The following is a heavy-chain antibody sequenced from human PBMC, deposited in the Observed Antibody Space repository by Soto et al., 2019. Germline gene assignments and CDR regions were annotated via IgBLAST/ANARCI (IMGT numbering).Heavy chain of an antibody. Sequence: PGGSLRLSCAVSGFTFSNYDMSWVRQAPGKGLEWVSGISGSGVSTYHADSVKGRFTISRDNSKNTAYLQMNSLRAEDTAVYYCAKVGFYGSGSPPVSHYWGQGTLVTVSS. J-gene: IGHJ4*02. D-gene: IGHD3-10*01. CDR2: ISGSGVST. CDR1: GFTFSNYD. CDR3: AKVGFYGSGSPPVSHY. V-gene: IGHV3-23*01.